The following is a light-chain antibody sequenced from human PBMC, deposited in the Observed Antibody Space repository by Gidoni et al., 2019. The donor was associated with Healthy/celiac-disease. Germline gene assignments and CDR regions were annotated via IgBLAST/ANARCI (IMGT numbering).Light chain of an antibody. V-gene: IGKV1-5*01. Sequence: DIQMTQSPSTLSASVGDRVTITCRASQSISNWLAWYQQKPGKAPKLLIYDASSLENGVPSRFSGSGSGTEFTLTISSLQPDDFGTYYCQQYNSWTFGQGTKVEIK. CDR1: QSISNW. CDR2: DAS. CDR3: QQYNSWT. J-gene: IGKJ1*01.